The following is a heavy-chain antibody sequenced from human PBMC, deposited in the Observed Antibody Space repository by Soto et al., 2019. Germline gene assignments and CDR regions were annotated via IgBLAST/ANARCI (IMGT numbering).Heavy chain of an antibody. Sequence: QVHLVESGGGVVQPGGSLRLSCAGSGFTFSDYGMHWVRQAPGKGLEWVAVLWYDGSGEYYTDSVRGRFTISRVNSKNTLYLQMNNLRDEDTGVYYCARDSVQFLEHFSKDYFDYWGQGTRVTVSS. V-gene: IGHV3-33*08. CDR2: LWYDGSGE. CDR1: GFTFSDYG. J-gene: IGHJ4*02. CDR3: ARDSVQFLEHFSKDYFDY. D-gene: IGHD3-3*01.